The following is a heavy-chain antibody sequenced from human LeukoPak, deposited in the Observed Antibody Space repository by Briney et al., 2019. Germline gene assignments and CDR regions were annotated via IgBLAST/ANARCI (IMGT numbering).Heavy chain of an antibody. CDR3: ARTTHNWNYGFTFDY. V-gene: IGHV3-21*01. D-gene: IGHD1-7*01. Sequence: GGYLRLYSAAYGFTFNSYSINWLPQAPGQGLMGVINISSNSSYIYYADSVKGRFTISRDNSKNTLYLQMNSLRAEDTAVYYCARTTHNWNYGFTFDYWGQGTLVTVSS. CDR2: ISSNSSYI. CDR1: GFTFNSYS. J-gene: IGHJ4*02.